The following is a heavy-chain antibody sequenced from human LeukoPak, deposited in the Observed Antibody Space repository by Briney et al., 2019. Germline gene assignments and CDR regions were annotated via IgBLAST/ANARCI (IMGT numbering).Heavy chain of an antibody. Sequence: PGGSLRLSCAASGFTLSSYSMHWVRQAPGKGLEWVSSISRSGSTKYYADSVKGRFTISRDNAKNSLFLQMNSLRAEDTAVYYCARVLRYCSGGNCYSGGLGYMDVWGKATTVTISS. D-gene: IGHD2-15*01. V-gene: IGHV3-48*04. CDR3: ARVLRYCSGGNCYSGGLGYMDV. CDR2: ISRSGSTK. CDR1: GFTLSSYS. J-gene: IGHJ6*03.